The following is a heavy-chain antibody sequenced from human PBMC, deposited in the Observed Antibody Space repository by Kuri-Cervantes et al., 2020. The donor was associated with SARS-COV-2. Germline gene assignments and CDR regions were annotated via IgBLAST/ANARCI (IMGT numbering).Heavy chain of an antibody. CDR2: ISTDGTIT. D-gene: IGHD6-13*01. CDR3: AKETGAAGSSWMSYFDN. J-gene: IGHJ4*02. CDR1: GFTLGNHG. Sequence: GESLKSSCAASGFTLGNHGMHWVRQAPGKGLEWLAVISTDGTITHYADSGKGRFTISRDNSKSTLYLEMNSLRDEDTGVYYCAKETGAAGSSWMSYFDNWGLGTQVTVSS. V-gene: IGHV3-30*18.